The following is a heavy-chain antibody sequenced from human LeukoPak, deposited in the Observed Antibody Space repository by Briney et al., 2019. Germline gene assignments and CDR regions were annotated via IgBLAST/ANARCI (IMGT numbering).Heavy chain of an antibody. J-gene: IGHJ3*02. CDR1: GYTFNDFY. D-gene: IGHD3-16*01. CDR2: VNPNSGDT. V-gene: IGHV1-2*02. Sequence: ASVKVSCKATGYTFNDFYMHWVRQAPGQGPEWLGCVNPNSGDTNYAQKFQGRVTMTRDTSISTAYMELSRLRSDDTAVYYCARDLEYLYPGGAFDIWGQGTMVTVSS. CDR3: ARDLEYLYPGGAFDI.